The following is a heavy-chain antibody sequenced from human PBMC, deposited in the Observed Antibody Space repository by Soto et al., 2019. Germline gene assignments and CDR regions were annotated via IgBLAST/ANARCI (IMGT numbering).Heavy chain of an antibody. V-gene: IGHV4-34*01. D-gene: IGHD1-26*01. CDR2: INHSGST. CDR3: AGGWALPPHEGLDY. CDR1: GGSFSGYY. Sequence: QVQLQQWGAGLLKPSETLSLTCAVYGGSFSGYYWSWIRQPPGKGLEWIGEINHSGSTNYNPSLKSRVTISVDTSKNQFSLKLSSVTAADTAVYYCAGGWALPPHEGLDYWGQGTLVTVSS. J-gene: IGHJ4*02.